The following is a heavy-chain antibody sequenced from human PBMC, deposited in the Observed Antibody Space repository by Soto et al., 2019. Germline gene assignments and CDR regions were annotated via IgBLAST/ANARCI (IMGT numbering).Heavy chain of an antibody. CDR2: IYPGASDT. Sequence: GESLKLPWKCSGYSFTSYWIGWVLQMPGPGLEWMGNIYPGASDTRSRPAFQRQFTIPADKSISTAYLQWSCLKASVTAMYYCASDRCSTSCYNSGMDVWGHGTMVTVSS. CDR1: GYSFTSYW. D-gene: IGHD2-2*02. V-gene: IGHV5-51*01. J-gene: IGHJ6*02. CDR3: ASDRCSTSCYNSGMDV.